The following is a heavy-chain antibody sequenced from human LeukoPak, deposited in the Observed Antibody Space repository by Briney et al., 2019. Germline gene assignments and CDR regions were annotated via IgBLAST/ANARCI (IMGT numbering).Heavy chain of an antibody. V-gene: IGHV4-59*12. CDR3: ARIPRTDLLSSYYYMDV. Sequence: PSETLSLTCTVSGGSISSYWWSWIRQPPGKGLEWVGQIYYSGSTNYNPSLKSRVTISVDRSKNQFSLKLSSVTAADTAVYYCARIPRTDLLSSYYYMDVWGKGTTVTVSS. D-gene: IGHD3-3*01. CDR2: IYYSGST. J-gene: IGHJ6*03. CDR1: GGSISSYW.